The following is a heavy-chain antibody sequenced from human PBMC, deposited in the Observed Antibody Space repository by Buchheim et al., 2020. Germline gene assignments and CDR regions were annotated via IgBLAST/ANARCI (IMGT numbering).Heavy chain of an antibody. J-gene: IGHJ4*02. V-gene: IGHV3-33*06. D-gene: IGHD6-13*01. CDR1: GFTFSSYG. CDR2: ILYDGSYK. CDR3: AKDYGYSNSWYFDY. Sequence: QARLVESGGGVVQPGRSLRLSCAASGFTFSSYGMHWVRQAPGKGLEWVAVILYDGSYKYYADSVKGRFTISRDNSKNTVYLQMDSLRAEDTAVYYCAKDYGYSNSWYFDYWGQGAL.